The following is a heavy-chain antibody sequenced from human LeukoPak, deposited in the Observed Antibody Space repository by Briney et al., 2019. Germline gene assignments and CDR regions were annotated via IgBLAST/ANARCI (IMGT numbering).Heavy chain of an antibody. J-gene: IGHJ6*04. V-gene: IGHV4-59*01. CDR1: GGSISSYY. D-gene: IGHD2-2*01. CDR2: IYYSGST. Sequence: PSETLSLTCTVSGGSISSYYWSWIRQPPGKGLEWIGYIYYSGSTNYNPSLKSRVTISVDTFKNQFSLKLSSVTAADTAVYYCARRLVRVPAAMDVWGKGTTVTVSS. CDR3: ARRLVRVPAAMDV.